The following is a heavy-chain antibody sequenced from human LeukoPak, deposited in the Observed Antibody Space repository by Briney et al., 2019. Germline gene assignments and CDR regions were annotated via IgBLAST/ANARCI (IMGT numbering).Heavy chain of an antibody. CDR3: ARGLFLSGYLDAFDI. CDR1: GFTFSNYG. D-gene: IGHD3-22*01. V-gene: IGHV3-30*02. J-gene: IGHJ3*02. Sequence: GGSLRLSCAASGFTFSNYGMHWVRQAPGKGLEWMAFIPYDGSNKYYADSVRGRLTNSRDNSKNSLYLQMNSLRVEDTAVYYCARGLFLSGYLDAFDIWGQGTVVTVSS. CDR2: IPYDGSNK.